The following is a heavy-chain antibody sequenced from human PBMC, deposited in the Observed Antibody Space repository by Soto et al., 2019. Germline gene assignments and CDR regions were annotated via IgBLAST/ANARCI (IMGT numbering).Heavy chain of an antibody. Sequence: QVQLQQWGAGLLKPSETLSLTCAVYGVSFSGFSWSWIRQPPGKGLEWIGEINHSGSTNYNPSFKSRVNISEDTSKNQFSLKLSSVTAADTAVYYCARGRKVYTSTSYVDWGQGTLVTVSS. CDR1: GVSFSGFS. CDR3: ARGRKVYTSTSYVD. CDR2: INHSGST. V-gene: IGHV4-34*01. J-gene: IGHJ4*02. D-gene: IGHD6-13*01.